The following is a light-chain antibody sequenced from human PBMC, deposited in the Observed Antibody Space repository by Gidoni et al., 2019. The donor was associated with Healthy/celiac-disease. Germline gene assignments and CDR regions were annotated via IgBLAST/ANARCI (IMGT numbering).Light chain of an antibody. CDR1: SSNIGSNT. V-gene: IGLV1-44*01. J-gene: IGLJ3*02. CDR3: AAWDDSLNGWV. Sequence: QSVLTQPPSASGTPGPRVTISCSGSSSNIGSNTVNWYQQLPGTAPKLLIYSNTQRPSGVPDRFSGSKSGTSASLAISGLQSEDEADYYCAAWDDSLNGWVFGGGTKLTVL. CDR2: SNT.